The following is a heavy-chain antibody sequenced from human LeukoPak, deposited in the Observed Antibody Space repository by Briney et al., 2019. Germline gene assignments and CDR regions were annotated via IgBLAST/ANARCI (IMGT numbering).Heavy chain of an antibody. Sequence: ASETLSLTCTVSGDSISSYYWSWIRQPAGKGLEWIGRMYTSGNANYNPSLKSRVTMSVDTSKNQFSLKLSSVTAADTAVYYCARQGLLDFDFWGQGTLVTVSS. V-gene: IGHV4-4*07. J-gene: IGHJ4*02. CDR2: MYTSGNA. CDR1: GDSISSYY. D-gene: IGHD2-15*01. CDR3: ARQGLLDFDF.